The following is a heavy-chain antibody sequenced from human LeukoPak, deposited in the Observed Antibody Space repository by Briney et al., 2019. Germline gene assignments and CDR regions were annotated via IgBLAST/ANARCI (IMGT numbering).Heavy chain of an antibody. J-gene: IGHJ4*02. V-gene: IGHV3-23*01. CDR1: GFIFRNYA. D-gene: IGHD3-10*01. CDR2: VTGSGDTT. Sequence: PGASLRLSCAASGFIFRNYAMSWVRQAPGKGLEWVSAVTGSGDTTYYADSVKGRFTISRDNSKNTLYLQMNSLRAEDTAVYYCAKDLPLWFGELLIDYWGQGTLVTVSS. CDR3: AKDLPLWFGELLIDY.